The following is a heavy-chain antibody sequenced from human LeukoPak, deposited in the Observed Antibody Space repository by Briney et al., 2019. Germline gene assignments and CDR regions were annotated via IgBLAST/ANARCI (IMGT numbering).Heavy chain of an antibody. V-gene: IGHV3-74*01. CDR3: ARGLSSGYYLNV. Sequence: PGGSLRLSCATSGFFFGSYTMHWVRQAPGKGLVWVSRINSDGSSTSYADSVKGRFTISRDNAKNTLYLQMNSLRAEDTAVYYCARGLSSGYYLNVWGQGTTVTVSS. CDR2: INSDGSST. D-gene: IGHD3-22*01. J-gene: IGHJ6*02. CDR1: GFFFGSYT.